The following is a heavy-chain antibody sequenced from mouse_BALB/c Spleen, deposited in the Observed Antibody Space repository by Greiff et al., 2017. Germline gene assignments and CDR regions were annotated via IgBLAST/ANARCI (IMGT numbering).Heavy chain of an antibody. D-gene: IGHD2-10*02. CDR2: IRNKANGYTT. Sequence: EVKLVESGGGLVQPGGSLRLSCATSGFTFTDYYMSWVRQPPGKALEWLGFIRNKANGYTTEYSASVKGRFTISRDNSQSILYLQMNTLRAEDSATYYCARVVWSYAMDYWGQGTSVTVSS. CDR1: GFTFTDYY. V-gene: IGHV7-3*02. J-gene: IGHJ4*01. CDR3: ARVVWSYAMDY.